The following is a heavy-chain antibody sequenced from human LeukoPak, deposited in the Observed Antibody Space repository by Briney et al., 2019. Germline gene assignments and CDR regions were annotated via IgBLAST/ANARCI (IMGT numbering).Heavy chain of an antibody. CDR3: ARSLSGYNTDPFFEQ. D-gene: IGHD5-12*01. J-gene: IGHJ4*02. CDR1: GFTFSSFE. CDR2: TSSSFAI. V-gene: IGHV3-48*03. Sequence: PGGSLRLSCVVSGFTFSSFEMNWVRQPPGRGLEWVSYTSSSFAIHYADSVKGRFTISRDNARDSLYLQMSSLRADDTAVYYCARSLSGYNTDPFFEQWGQGALVTVSS.